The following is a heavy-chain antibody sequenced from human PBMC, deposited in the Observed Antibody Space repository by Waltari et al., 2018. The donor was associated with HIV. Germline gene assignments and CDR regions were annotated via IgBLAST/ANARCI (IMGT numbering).Heavy chain of an antibody. CDR1: GGSISSNNYI. CDR2: MYYSGSA. V-gene: IGHV4-39*01. J-gene: IGHJ6*02. CDR3: ARHSRALGASNYYYYGLDV. Sequence: LKLHESGPGLVKPSETLSLTCTVSGGSISSNNYIWGWIRQPPGRGLEWVASMYYSGSAYYNASLRSRVTTSVDTSKNQFSLQLTSVTAADTAVYYCARHSRALGASNYYYYGLDVWGQGTTVAVSS. D-gene: IGHD3-10*01.